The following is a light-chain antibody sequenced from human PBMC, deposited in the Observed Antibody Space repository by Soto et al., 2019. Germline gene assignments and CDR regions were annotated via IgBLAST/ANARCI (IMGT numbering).Light chain of an antibody. CDR1: QSISSY. J-gene: IGKJ1*01. Sequence: IQITKATSSLSASVCDSATITCXARQSISSYLNWYQQKPGKAPKLLIYAASSLQSGVPSRFSGSGSGTDFTLTISSLQPEDFATYYCQQSYSTPWTFGQGTKVDIK. CDR3: QQSYSTPWT. CDR2: AAS. V-gene: IGKV1-39*01.